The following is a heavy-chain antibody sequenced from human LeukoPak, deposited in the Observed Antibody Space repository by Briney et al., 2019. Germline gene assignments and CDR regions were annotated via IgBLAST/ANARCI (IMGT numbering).Heavy chain of an antibody. D-gene: IGHD3-22*01. CDR2: ITTSGDT. Sequence: PGGSLRLPCATSGFSFSSYDIHWLRQAAGRGLEGVSSITTSGDTNYAASVRGRFTISRENAKNSLFLQMNSLRPQDTAIYFCAIFVHYYDTTGYRKEGWDFWGTGTTVAVSP. J-gene: IGHJ6*04. CDR3: AIFVHYYDTTGYRKEGWDF. V-gene: IGHV3-13*01. CDR1: GFSFSSYD.